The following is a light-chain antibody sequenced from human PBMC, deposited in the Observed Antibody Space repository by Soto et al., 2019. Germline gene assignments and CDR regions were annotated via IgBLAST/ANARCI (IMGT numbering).Light chain of an antibody. CDR2: DAS. CDR1: QSISSC. CDR3: QQRSSWPALT. J-gene: IGKJ4*01. V-gene: IGKV3-11*01. Sequence: EIVLTQSPATLSLSPGERATLSCRASQSISSCLAWYQQKPGQAPRLLIYDASNRATGIPARFSGSGSGTDFTLTISSLEPEDFAVYYCQQRSSWPALTFGGGSKVEVK.